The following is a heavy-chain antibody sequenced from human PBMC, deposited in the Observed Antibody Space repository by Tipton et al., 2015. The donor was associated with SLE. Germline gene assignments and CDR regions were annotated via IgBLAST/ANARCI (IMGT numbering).Heavy chain of an antibody. D-gene: IGHD2-2*02. CDR1: GFIFSRYD. V-gene: IGHV3-48*03. CDR3: ATRMTYLAAPFDL. Sequence: SLRLSCAASGFIFSRYDMTWVRQAPGKGLEWISYISSSGSSIYYADSVMGRFTISRDTAKSSLYLQMNSLRAGDTAVYYCATRMTYLAAPFDLWGQGTLVTVSS. CDR2: ISSSGSSI. J-gene: IGHJ4*02.